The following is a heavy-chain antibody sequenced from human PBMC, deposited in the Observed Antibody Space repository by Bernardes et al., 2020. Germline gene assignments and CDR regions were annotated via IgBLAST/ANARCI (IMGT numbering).Heavy chain of an antibody. CDR2: INPNSGGT. V-gene: IGHV1-2*02. D-gene: IGHD3-22*01. CDR3: ARAHILYYYASSGYYSNWFDP. CDR1: GYTFTGYY. J-gene: IGHJ5*02. Sequence: ASVKVSCKASGYTFTGYYMHWVRQAPGQGLEWMGWINPNSGGTNYAQKFQGRVTMTSDTSISTAYMELSRLRSDDTAVYYCARAHILYYYASSGYYSNWFDPWGQGALVTVSS.